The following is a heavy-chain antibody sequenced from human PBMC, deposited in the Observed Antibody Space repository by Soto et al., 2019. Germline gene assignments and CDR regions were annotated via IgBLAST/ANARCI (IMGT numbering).Heavy chain of an antibody. D-gene: IGHD2-2*01. Sequence: EVQLMESGGGLVKPGGSLRLSCAASGVGFSTYGMNWLRQTPGKGPEWVTSIDSSSSNVYYVDSVEGRFTTSRDNAKNSLYLQMYSLRVEDTALYFCARDVSAGSSTSNWGQGTLVTVSS. CDR2: IDSSSSNV. V-gene: IGHV3-21*01. CDR3: ARDVSAGSSTSN. J-gene: IGHJ1*01. CDR1: GVGFSTYG.